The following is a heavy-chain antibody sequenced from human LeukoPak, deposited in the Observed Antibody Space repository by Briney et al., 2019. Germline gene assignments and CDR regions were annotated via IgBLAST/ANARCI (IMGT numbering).Heavy chain of an antibody. J-gene: IGHJ3*02. CDR2: FDPEDGET. CDR3: ATDRATTLYDAFDI. D-gene: IGHD1-26*01. CDR1: GYTLTELS. V-gene: IGHV1-24*01. Sequence: ATVKVSCKVSGYTLTELSMHWVRQAPGKGLEWMGGFDPEDGETIYAQKFQGRVTMTEDTSTDTAYMELSSLRSEDTAVYYCATDRATTLYDAFDIWGQGTMVTVSS.